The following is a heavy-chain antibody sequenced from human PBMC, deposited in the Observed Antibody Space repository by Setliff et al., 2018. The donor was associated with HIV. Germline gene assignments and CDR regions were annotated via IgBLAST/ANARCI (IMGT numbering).Heavy chain of an antibody. J-gene: IGHJ3*02. V-gene: IGHV1-18*01. CDR2: ISGLNGNT. D-gene: IGHD6-19*01. CDR1: GYSFARYG. CDR3: ARVPYRSAWFSGGHDAFDI. Sequence: ASVKVSCKASGYSFARYGLSWVRQAPGQGLEWMGWISGLNGNTKYAQSFQDRVAMTAETATSTAYMEMRSLRSDDTAVYFCARVPYRSAWFSGGHDAFDIWGQGTMVTV.